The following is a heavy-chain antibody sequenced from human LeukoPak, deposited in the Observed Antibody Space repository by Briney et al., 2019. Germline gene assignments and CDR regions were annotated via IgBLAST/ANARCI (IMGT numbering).Heavy chain of an antibody. J-gene: IGHJ6*02. CDR1: GYTLTELS. CDR2: IIPILGIA. Sequence: SVKVSCKVSGYTLTELSMHWVRQAPGQGLEWMGRIIPILGIANYAQKFQGRVTITADKSTSTAYMELSSLRSEDTAVYYCARGDSYYDYVWGSYRLGYYYGMDVWGQGTTVTVSS. V-gene: IGHV1-69*02. D-gene: IGHD3-16*02. CDR3: ARGDSYYDYVWGSYRLGYYYGMDV.